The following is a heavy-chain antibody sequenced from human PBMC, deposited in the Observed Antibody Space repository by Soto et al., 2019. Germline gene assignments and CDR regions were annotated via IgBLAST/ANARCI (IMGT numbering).Heavy chain of an antibody. Sequence: GGSLRLSCAASGFTVSSNYMNWVRQVSGKGLEWVSIIYSGGSTYYADSVKGRFTISRHNSKNTLYLQMNSLRAEDTAVYYCARDSTYDSSGFVCAYWGQGTLVTVSS. J-gene: IGHJ4*02. CDR1: GFTVSSNY. CDR3: ARDSTYDSSGFVCAY. D-gene: IGHD3-22*01. V-gene: IGHV3-53*04. CDR2: IYSGGST.